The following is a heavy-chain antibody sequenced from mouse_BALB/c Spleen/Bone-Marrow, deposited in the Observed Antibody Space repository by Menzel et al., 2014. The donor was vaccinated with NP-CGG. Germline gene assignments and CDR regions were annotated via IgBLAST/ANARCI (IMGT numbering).Heavy chain of an antibody. Sequence: VKLMESGAELVRPGTSVKVSCKASGYAFTNYLIEWVKQRPGQGLEWIGVINPGSDATDYSEKFKGKATLTADKSSSTAYMQLSSLTSDDSAVYFCARCLTGTSAMDYWGQGTSVTVSS. CDR1: GYAFTNYL. CDR2: INPGSDAT. J-gene: IGHJ4*01. V-gene: IGHV1-54*01. D-gene: IGHD4-1*01. CDR3: ARCLTGTSAMDY.